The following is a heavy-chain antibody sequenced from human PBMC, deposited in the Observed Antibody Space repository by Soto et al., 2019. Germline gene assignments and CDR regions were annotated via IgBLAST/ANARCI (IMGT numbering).Heavy chain of an antibody. D-gene: IGHD4-17*01. CDR1: GYTFTSYD. J-gene: IGHJ5*02. CDR3: ARGVKYGAYSRWFDP. CDR2: MNPNSGNT. V-gene: IGHV1-8*01. Sequence: VASVKVSCKASGYTFTSYDINWVRQATGQGLEYMGWMNPNSGNTGYVQKFQGRVTMTRDTSISTAYMELSSLRSEDTAVYFCARGVKYGAYSRWFDPWGQGTLVTVSS.